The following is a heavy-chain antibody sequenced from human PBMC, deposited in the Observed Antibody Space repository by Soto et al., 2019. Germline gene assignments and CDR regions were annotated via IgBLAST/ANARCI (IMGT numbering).Heavy chain of an antibody. J-gene: IGHJ5*02. CDR2: VYSSGGT. Sequence: SEILSLTCTVSGGSMSSYYWTWIRQPAGKGLEWIGRVYSSGGTHYNPSLKSRVTISLDTSKNQFSLRLLSVTDADTAVYYCARGQRFSDWFDPWGQGTLVTVSS. CDR1: GGSMSSYY. D-gene: IGHD3-3*01. V-gene: IGHV4-4*07. CDR3: ARGQRFSDWFDP.